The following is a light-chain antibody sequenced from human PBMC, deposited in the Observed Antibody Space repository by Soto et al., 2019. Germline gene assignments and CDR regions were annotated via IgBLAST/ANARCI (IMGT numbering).Light chain of an antibody. V-gene: IGLV1-44*01. Sequence: QSVLTQPPSASGTPGQRVTISCSGTSSNIGSNTVNWYQQLPGTAPKLLIYSNNQRPSGVPDRFSGSKSGTSASLAISGPQSEDEADYYCAAWDDSLKGVFGTGTQLTVL. CDR2: SNN. CDR3: AAWDDSLKGV. CDR1: SSNIGSNT. J-gene: IGLJ1*01.